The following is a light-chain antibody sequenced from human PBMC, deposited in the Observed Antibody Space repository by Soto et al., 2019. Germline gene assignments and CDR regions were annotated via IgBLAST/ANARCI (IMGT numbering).Light chain of an antibody. CDR1: SSNIGAGYD. Sequence: QSVLTQPPSVSGAPGQRVTISCTGSSSNIGAGYDVHWYQQLPGRTPKLLIYGNTNLTSGVPDRFSDSKSSTTASLASTGLQAEDEADYYCLSFDSSMSVVFGGGTKVTVL. J-gene: IGLJ2*01. CDR2: GNT. CDR3: LSFDSSMSVV. V-gene: IGLV1-40*01.